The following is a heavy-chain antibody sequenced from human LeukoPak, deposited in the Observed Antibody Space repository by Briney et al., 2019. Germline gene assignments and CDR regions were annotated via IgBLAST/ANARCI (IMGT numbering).Heavy chain of an antibody. J-gene: IGHJ4*02. V-gene: IGHV3-21*01. CDR3: ARGPACWRWTPTCPIYFDY. D-gene: IGHD5-24*01. Sequence: GGSLRLSCAASGFTFSSYSMNWVRQAPGKGLEWVSSISSSSSYIYYADSVKGRFTISRDNAKNSLYLQMNSLRAEDTAVYYCARGPACWRWTPTCPIYFDYWGQGTLVTVSS. CDR1: GFTFSSYS. CDR2: ISSSSSYI.